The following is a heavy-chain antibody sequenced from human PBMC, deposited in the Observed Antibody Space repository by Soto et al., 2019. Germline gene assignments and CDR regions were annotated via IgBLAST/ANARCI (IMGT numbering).Heavy chain of an antibody. D-gene: IGHD4-17*01. CDR3: AGRTVTSSWTVDV. CDR1: GFVFTKNA. CDR2: ISGTAGRT. J-gene: IGHJ3*01. Sequence: EVQMLESGGGLVQPGGSLRLSCAASGFVFTKNAVSWVRQAPGKGLEWLSGISGTAGRTYYADSVKGRFTISRDTSKSTFYLQMNNLRAEDTAIYYCAGRTVTSSWTVDVWGQGTMVTVSS. V-gene: IGHV3-23*01.